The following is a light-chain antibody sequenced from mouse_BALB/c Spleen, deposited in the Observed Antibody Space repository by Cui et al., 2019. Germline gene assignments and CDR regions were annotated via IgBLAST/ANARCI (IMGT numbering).Light chain of an antibody. J-gene: IGKJ2*01. CDR2: LTS. Sequence: QIVLTQSPALMSASPWEKVTMTCSASSSVSYMYWYQQKPRSSPKHWIYLTSNLASGVPARFSGSGSGTSYSLTISSMEAEDAATYYCQQWSSNPMYTFGGGTKLEIK. V-gene: IGKV4-68*01. CDR3: QQWSSNPMYT. CDR1: SSVSY.